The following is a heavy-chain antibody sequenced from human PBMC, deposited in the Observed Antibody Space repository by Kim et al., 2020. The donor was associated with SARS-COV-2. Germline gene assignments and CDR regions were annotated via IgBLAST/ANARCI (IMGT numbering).Heavy chain of an antibody. D-gene: IGHD4-17*01. CDR3: ARPTVTTHTRFLDY. CDR2: ISSDESDK. V-gene: IGHV3-30*04. CDR1: GFTFSSYA. J-gene: IGHJ4*02. Sequence: GGSLRLSCAASGFTFSSYAMHWVRQAPGKGLEWVAVISSDESDKYYADSVKGRFTISRDNSKNTLYLQMNSLRSEDTAVYYCARPTVTTHTRFLDYWGQGTLVTVSS.